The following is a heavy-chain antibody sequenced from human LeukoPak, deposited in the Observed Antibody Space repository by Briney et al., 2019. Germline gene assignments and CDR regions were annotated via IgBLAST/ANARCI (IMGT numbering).Heavy chain of an antibody. CDR3: AIPGYYGSGSNYAMDV. CDR2: IYPGDSDT. J-gene: IGHJ6*02. D-gene: IGHD3-10*01. Sequence: GESLKIYCKGSGYSFTSYWIGWVRQMPGKGLEWMGIIYPGDSDTRYSPSFQGQVTISADKSISTAYLQWSSLKASDTAMYYCAIPGYYGSGSNYAMDVWGQGTTVTVSS. V-gene: IGHV5-51*01. CDR1: GYSFTSYW.